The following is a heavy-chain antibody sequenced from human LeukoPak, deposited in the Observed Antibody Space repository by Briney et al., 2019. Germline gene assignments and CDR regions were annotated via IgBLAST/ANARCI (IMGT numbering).Heavy chain of an antibody. CDR1: GFSFSSYA. Sequence: GGSLRLSCAASGFSFSSYAMTWARQAPVKGLEWVSAISGDGARTYYADSVKGRFTISRDNSKNTLYLEMSSLGVEDTAIYYCAKWPEGAMDYFDYWGQGTLVTVSS. J-gene: IGHJ4*02. CDR2: ISGDGART. V-gene: IGHV3-23*01. D-gene: IGHD3-16*01. CDR3: AKWPEGAMDYFDY.